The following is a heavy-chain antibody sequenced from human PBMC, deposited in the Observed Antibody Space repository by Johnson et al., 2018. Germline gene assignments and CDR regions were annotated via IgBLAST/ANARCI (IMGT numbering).Heavy chain of an antibody. V-gene: IGHV3-30*18. CDR3: AKDEGSYNHGAFYI. CDR2: ISYDGSNK. J-gene: IGHJ3*02. Sequence: QVQLVESGGGVVQPGRSLRLSCAASGFTFSSYGMHWVRQAPGKGLEWVAVISYDGSNKYYADSVKGRFTISRDNSKNTLYLQMNSLRAEETAVYYCAKDEGSYNHGAFYIWGQGTMVTVSS. CDR1: GFTFSSYG. D-gene: IGHD2-15*01.